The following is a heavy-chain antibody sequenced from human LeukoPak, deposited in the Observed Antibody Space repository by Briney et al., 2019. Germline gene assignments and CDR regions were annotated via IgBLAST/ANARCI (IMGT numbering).Heavy chain of an antibody. D-gene: IGHD6-19*01. CDR3: ARLGYRLVTPYIDY. J-gene: IGHJ4*02. V-gene: IGHV4-39*01. CDR2: IYYSGST. Sequence: SETLSLTCTVSGGSISSSSYYWGWIRQPPGKGLEWIGSIYYSGSTYYNSSLKSRVTISVDTSQNQFSLKLSSVTAADTAVYYCARLGYRLVTPYIDYWGQGTLVTVSS. CDR1: GGSISSSSYY.